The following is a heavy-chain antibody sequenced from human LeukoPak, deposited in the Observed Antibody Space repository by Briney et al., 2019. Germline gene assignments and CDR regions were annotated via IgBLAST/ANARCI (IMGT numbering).Heavy chain of an antibody. D-gene: IGHD6-13*01. CDR3: ARGVVAAAGRTFDF. J-gene: IGHJ4*02. CDR1: GGSISSSSYY. Sequence: SETLSLTCTVSGGSISSSSYYWGWIRQPPGKGLEWIGSIYYSGRTYYNPSLKSRVTISVDTSKNQFSLKLRSVTAADTAVYYCARGVVAAAGRTFDFWGQGTLVTVSS. V-gene: IGHV4-39*07. CDR2: IYYSGRT.